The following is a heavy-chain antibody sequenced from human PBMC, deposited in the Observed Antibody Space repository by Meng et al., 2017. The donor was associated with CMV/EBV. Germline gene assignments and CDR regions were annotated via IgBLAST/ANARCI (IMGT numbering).Heavy chain of an antibody. CDR2: ISYDGSNK. J-gene: IGHJ6*02. D-gene: IGHD2-8*01. CDR3: ARGYCTNGVCYREPYYGMDV. Sequence: GGSLRLSCAASGFTFSSYAMHWVRQAPGKGLEWVAVISYDGSNKYYADSVKGRFTISRDNSKNTLYLQMNSLRAEDTAVYYCARGYCTNGVCYREPYYGMDVWGQGTTVTSP. V-gene: IGHV3-30-3*01. CDR1: GFTFSSYA.